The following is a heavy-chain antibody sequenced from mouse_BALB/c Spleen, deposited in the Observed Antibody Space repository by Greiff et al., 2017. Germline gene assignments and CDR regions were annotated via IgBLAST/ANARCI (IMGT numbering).Heavy chain of an antibody. CDR2: ISSGGSYT. V-gene: IGHV5-6*01. CDR1: GFTFSSYG. J-gene: IGHJ2*01. Sequence: EVQVVEFGGDLVKPGGSLKLSCAASGFTFSSYGMSWVRQTPDKRLEWVATISSGGSYTYYPDSVKGRFTISRDNAKNTLYLQMSSLKSEDTAMYYCARPLYDYDVYFDYWGQGTTLTVSS. D-gene: IGHD2-4*01. CDR3: ARPLYDYDVYFDY.